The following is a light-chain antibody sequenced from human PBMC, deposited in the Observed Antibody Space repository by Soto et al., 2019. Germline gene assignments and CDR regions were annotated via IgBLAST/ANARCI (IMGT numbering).Light chain of an antibody. CDR2: EVS. Sequence: QSALTQPASVSGSPGQSITISCTGTSSDVGGYTHVSWYQHHPGKAPKLMIYEVSNRPSGVSNRFSGSKSGYTASLTISGLQAEDEADYYRNAQRSGNRVFGTGTKVTVL. CDR1: SSDVGGYTH. V-gene: IGLV2-14*01. CDR3: NAQRSGNRV. J-gene: IGLJ1*01.